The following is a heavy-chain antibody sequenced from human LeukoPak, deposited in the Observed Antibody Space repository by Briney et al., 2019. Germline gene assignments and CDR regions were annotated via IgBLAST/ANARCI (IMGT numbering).Heavy chain of an antibody. CDR3: ARGYWTVHLGLEWLLIHPPYYFDY. D-gene: IGHD3-3*01. CDR2: IYHSGST. V-gene: IGHV4-4*02. CDR1: GGSISSSNW. Sequence: PSGTLSLTCAVSGGSISSSNWWSWVRPPPGKGLEWIGEIYHSGSTNYNPSLKSRVTISVDKSKNQFSLKLSSVTAADTAVYYCARGYWTVHLGLEWLLIHPPYYFDYWGQGTLVTVSS. J-gene: IGHJ4*02.